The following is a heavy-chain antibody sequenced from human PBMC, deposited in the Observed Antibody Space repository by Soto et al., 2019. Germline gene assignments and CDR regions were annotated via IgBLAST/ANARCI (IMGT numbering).Heavy chain of an antibody. CDR3: AKTAAGTQMGYYYYGMDV. CDR2: ISGSGGST. J-gene: IGHJ6*02. Sequence: EVQLLESGGGLVQPGGSLRLSCAASGFTFSSYAMSWVRQAPGKGLEWVSAISGSGGSTYYADPVKGRFTISRDNSKTTLYLQMNSLRDEDTAVYYCAKTAAGTQMGYYYYGMDVWGQGTTVTVSS. V-gene: IGHV3-23*01. D-gene: IGHD6-13*01. CDR1: GFTFSSYA.